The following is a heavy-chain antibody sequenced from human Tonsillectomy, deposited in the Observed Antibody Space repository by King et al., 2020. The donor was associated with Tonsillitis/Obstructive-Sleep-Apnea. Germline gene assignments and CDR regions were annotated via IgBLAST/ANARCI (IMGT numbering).Heavy chain of an antibody. Sequence: VQLVESGGGLVQPGGSLRLSCAASGFTFGSYWMHWVRQAPGKGLVWVSRSNNDGSNTNYADSVEGRFTISRDNAKNTLYLQMNSLRAEDTAVYYCTRVGFREYYDFWSGSYMDVWGKGTTVTVSS. D-gene: IGHD3-3*01. J-gene: IGHJ6*03. CDR3: TRVGFREYYDFWSGSYMDV. CDR1: GFTFGSYW. V-gene: IGHV3-74*01. CDR2: SNNDGSNT.